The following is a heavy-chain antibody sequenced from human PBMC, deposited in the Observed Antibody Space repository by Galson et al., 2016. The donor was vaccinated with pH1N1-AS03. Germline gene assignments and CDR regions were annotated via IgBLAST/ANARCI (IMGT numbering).Heavy chain of an antibody. D-gene: IGHD1-1*01. J-gene: IGHJ3*02. Sequence: SLRLSCAASGFIFNNHWMRWVRQPPGEGLVWVSRIDNDGRNTDYADSVKGRFIISRDNAKNTLYLEMNSLRVEDTSVYYCARDGMRGDACDIWSQGTMVTVSP. CDR3: ARDGMRGDACDI. CDR2: IDNDGRNT. CDR1: GFIFNNHW. V-gene: IGHV3-74*01.